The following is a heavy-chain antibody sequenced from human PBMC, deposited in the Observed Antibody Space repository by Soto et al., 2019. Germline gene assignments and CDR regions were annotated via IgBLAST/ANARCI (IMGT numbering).Heavy chain of an antibody. D-gene: IGHD3-3*01. CDR2: IWYDGSNK. CDR3: ARVPRSTVDFWSGAGYYYYYGMDV. J-gene: IGHJ6*02. CDR1: GFTFSSYG. Sequence: PGGSLRLSCAASGFTFSSYGMHWVRQAPGKGLEWVAVIWYDGSNKYYADSVKGRFTISRDNSKNTLYLQMNSLRAEDTAVYYCARVPRSTVDFWSGAGYYYYYGMDVWGQGTTVTVSS. V-gene: IGHV3-33*01.